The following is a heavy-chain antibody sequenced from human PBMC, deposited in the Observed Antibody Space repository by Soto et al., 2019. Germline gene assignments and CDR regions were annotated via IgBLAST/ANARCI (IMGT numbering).Heavy chain of an antibody. J-gene: IGHJ4*02. CDR3: ARGLRSLAAAGPSPRYYFDY. V-gene: IGHV4-34*01. CDR2: INHSGST. CDR1: GGSFSGYY. D-gene: IGHD6-13*01. Sequence: TLSLTCAVYGGSFSGYYWSWIRQPPGKGLEWIGEINHSGSTNYNPSLKSRVTISVDTSKNQFSLKLSSVTAADTAVYYCARGLRSLAAAGPSPRYYFDYWGQGTLVTVSS.